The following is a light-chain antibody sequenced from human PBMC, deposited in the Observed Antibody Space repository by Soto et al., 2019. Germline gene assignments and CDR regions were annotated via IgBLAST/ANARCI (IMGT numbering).Light chain of an antibody. V-gene: IGKV1-39*01. J-gene: IGKJ2*01. CDR2: GAS. Sequence: DIQMTQSPSSLSASVEDRVTITCRASQSIGSLLNWYQQKPGKAPKLLIFGASTLQSGVPSRFSGSGSGTDFTLTISSLQPEDFATYYCQQSSRTPYTFGQGTKLEIK. CDR1: QSIGSL. CDR3: QQSSRTPYT.